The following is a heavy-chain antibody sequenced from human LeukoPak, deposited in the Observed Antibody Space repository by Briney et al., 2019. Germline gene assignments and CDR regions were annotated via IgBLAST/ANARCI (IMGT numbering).Heavy chain of an antibody. Sequence: PSETLSLTCAVYGGSFSGYYWSWIRQPPGKGLEWIGEINHSGSTNYNPSLRRRVTISVDTSKTQFSLTPSPVTAADTAVYYCARDAPGPFDYWGQGTLVTVSS. D-gene: IGHD2-2*01. CDR2: INHSGST. CDR3: ARDAPGPFDY. V-gene: IGHV4-34*01. J-gene: IGHJ4*02. CDR1: GGSFSGYY.